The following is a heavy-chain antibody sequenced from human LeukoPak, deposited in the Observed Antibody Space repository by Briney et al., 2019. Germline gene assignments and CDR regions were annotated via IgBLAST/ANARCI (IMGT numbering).Heavy chain of an antibody. V-gene: IGHV3-30*04. J-gene: IGHJ3*02. Sequence: GGSLRLSCVVSGLTFSTYAIHCVRQAPGKGVEWVAVISSDGGDRYYADSVKGRFTISRDNSKNTLYLQMNSLRIEDTAVYYCVNDGAGAFDIWGQGTKVTVSA. CDR1: GLTFSTYA. D-gene: IGHD3-10*01. CDR3: VNDGAGAFDI. CDR2: ISSDGGDR.